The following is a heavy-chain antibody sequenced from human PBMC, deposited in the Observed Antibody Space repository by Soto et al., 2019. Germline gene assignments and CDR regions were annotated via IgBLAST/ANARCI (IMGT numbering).Heavy chain of an antibody. D-gene: IGHD3-10*01. V-gene: IGHV4-59*08. CDR3: ATRYYGSGSYYNVGWLDP. Sequence: PSETLSLTCTVSGGSISSYYWSWIRKPPGKGLEWIGYIYYSGSTNYNPSLKSRVTISVDTSKNQFSLKLSSVTAADTAVYYCATRYYGSGSYYNVGWLDPWGQGTLVTVS. CDR1: GGSISSYY. J-gene: IGHJ5*02. CDR2: IYYSGST.